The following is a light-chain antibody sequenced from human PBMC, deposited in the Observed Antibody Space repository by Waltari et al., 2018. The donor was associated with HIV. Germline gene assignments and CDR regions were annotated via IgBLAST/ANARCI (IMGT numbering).Light chain of an antibody. V-gene: IGLV3-21*02. CDR2: DDS. Sequence: SYLLTQPPSVSVAPGQTASLTCAGTTLQSNSVHWYLQKAGQAPVLVLFDDSDRRSGIPERFSGSKSGNTATLTISRVEAGDEADYYCHMWDTTRVLFGGGTKLTVL. J-gene: IGLJ2*01. CDR3: HMWDTTRVL. CDR1: TLQSNS.